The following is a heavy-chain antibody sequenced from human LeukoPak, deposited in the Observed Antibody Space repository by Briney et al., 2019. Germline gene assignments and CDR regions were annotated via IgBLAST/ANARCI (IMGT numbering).Heavy chain of an antibody. CDR3: AKNVVVKRYIDF. J-gene: IGHJ4*02. D-gene: IGHD2-15*01. Sequence: GGSLRLSCAASGFTFSSYAMSWVRQAPGKGLQWVAVISGGGRTTEYADFGKGRFTISRDNSKNTLSLQMNSLTVEDTAIYFCAKNVVVKRYIDFWGQGTLVTVSS. V-gene: IGHV3-23*01. CDR1: GFTFSSYA. CDR2: ISGGGRTT.